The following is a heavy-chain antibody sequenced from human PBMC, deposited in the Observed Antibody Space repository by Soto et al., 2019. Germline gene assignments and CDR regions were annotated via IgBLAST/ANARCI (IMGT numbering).Heavy chain of an antibody. J-gene: IGHJ4*02. CDR1: GFTFSSYA. Sequence: QVQLVESGGGVVQPGRSLRLSCAASGFTFSSYAMHWVRQAPGKGLEGVAVISYDGSNKYYADSVKGRFTISRDNSKNTRYLQMNSLRAEDTAVYYCARAEWRRGSYSILDYWGQGTLVTVSS. CDR2: ISYDGSNK. CDR3: ARAEWRRGSYSILDY. V-gene: IGHV3-30-3*01. D-gene: IGHD1-26*01.